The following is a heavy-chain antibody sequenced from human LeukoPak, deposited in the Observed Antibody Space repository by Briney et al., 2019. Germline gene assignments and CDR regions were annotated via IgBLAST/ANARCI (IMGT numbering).Heavy chain of an antibody. D-gene: IGHD2-15*01. V-gene: IGHV1-8*03. Sequence: GASVKVSCKASGYTFTGYYVHWVRQATGQGLEWMGWMNPNSGNTGYAQKFQGRVTITRNTSISTAYMELSSLRSEDTAAYYCARGRDSCYNDYWGQGTLDTVSS. CDR3: ARGRDSCYNDY. CDR1: GYTFTGYY. CDR2: MNPNSGNT. J-gene: IGHJ4*02.